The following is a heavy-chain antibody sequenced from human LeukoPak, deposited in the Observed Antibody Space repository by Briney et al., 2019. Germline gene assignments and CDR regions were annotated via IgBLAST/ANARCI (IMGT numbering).Heavy chain of an antibody. CDR1: GYTFTSYD. CDR3: ARSQVGATTLLYYYYGMDV. Sequence: ASVKVSCKASGYTFTSYDIIWVRQAAGQGLEWMGWMNPNSGNTGYAQKFQGRVTMTRNTSISTAYMELSSLRSEDTAVYYCARSQVGATTLLYYYYGMDVWGQGTTVTVSS. CDR2: MNPNSGNT. V-gene: IGHV1-8*01. J-gene: IGHJ6*02. D-gene: IGHD1-26*01.